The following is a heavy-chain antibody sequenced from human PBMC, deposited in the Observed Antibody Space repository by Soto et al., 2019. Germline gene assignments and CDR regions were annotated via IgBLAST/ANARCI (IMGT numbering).Heavy chain of an antibody. V-gene: IGHV1-8*01. CDR2: MNPNSGNT. CDR3: AIKTYSSSWKVAAFDI. D-gene: IGHD6-13*01. J-gene: IGHJ3*02. Sequence: ASVKVSCKASGYTFTSYDINWVRQATGQGLEWMGWMNPNSGNTGYAQKFQGRVTMTRNTSISTAYMELSSLRSEDTAVYYCAIKTYSSSWKVAAFDIWGQGTMVTVS. CDR1: GYTFTSYD.